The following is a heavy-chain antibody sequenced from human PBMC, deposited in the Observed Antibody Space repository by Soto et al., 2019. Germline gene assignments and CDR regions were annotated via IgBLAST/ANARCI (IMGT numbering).Heavy chain of an antibody. Sequence: PGGSLRLSCAASEFTFSTYAMSWFRQAPGKGLEWASAISAGGGSTYYADSLKGRFTTSRDNSINTLYLQMNSLRTEDTDVYYCAHPRGHGVFGAYDIWGQGVMVTVSS. D-gene: IGHD4-17*01. J-gene: IGHJ3*02. CDR2: ISAGGGST. V-gene: IGHV3-23*01. CDR1: EFTFSTYA. CDR3: AHPRGHGVFGAYDI.